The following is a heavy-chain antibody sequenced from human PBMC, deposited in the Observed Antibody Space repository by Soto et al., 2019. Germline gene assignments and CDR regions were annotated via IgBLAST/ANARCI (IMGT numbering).Heavy chain of an antibody. J-gene: IGHJ5*02. CDR2: ISTYNGKT. CDR1: GYTFTSTG. CDR3: VRVVDSTTGWFDP. Sequence: QVQLVQSGAEVKKPGASVKVSCKASGYTFTSTGISWVRQAPGQGLEWMGWISTYNGKTNYVQKFQGRVTMTTDTSTSTAYMDLRSLRSDDTAVYYCVRVVDSTTGWFDPWGQGTLVTVSS. V-gene: IGHV1-18*01. D-gene: IGHD5-12*01.